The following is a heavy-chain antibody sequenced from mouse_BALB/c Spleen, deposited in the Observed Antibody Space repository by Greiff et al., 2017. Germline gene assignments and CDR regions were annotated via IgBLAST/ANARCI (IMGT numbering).Heavy chain of an antibody. Sequence: EVKLVESGGGLVKPGGSLKLSCAASGFTFSSYAMSWVRQTPEKRLEWVASISSGGSTYYPDSVKGRFTISRDNARNILYLQMSSLRSEDTAMYYCARGNGNLYYYAMDYWGQGTSVTVSS. V-gene: IGHV5-6-5*01. CDR1: GFTFSSYA. CDR3: ARGNGNLYYYAMDY. D-gene: IGHD2-1*01. J-gene: IGHJ4*01. CDR2: ISSGGST.